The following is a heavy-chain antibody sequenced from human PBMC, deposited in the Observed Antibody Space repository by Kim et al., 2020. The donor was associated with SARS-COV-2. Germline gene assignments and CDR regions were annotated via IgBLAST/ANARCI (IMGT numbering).Heavy chain of an antibody. Sequence: ASVKVSCKASGYTFTSNHMHWVRQAPGQGLEWMGMITPSGGSTNYAQKFQGSVTMTRDTSTSTVYMELSSLRSEDTAVYYCVRDREGDWTFDYWGQGTLVTVSP. D-gene: IGHD2-21*02. J-gene: IGHJ4*02. CDR2: ITPSGGST. CDR1: GYTFTSNH. V-gene: IGHV1-46*01. CDR3: VRDREGDWTFDY.